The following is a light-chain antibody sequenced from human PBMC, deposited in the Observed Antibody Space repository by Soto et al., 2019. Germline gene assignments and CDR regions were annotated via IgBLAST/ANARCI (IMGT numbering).Light chain of an antibody. CDR2: DTS. CDR3: QQRSRWPPMT. CDR1: QTLSNSC. Sequence: EIVLTQSPGTLSLSPGERATLSCRASQTLSNSCIAWYQQKPGQAPRLLIYDTSSRATGVPDRYSASGSGTDFTLTISSLEPEDFAVYYCQQRSRWPPMTFGQGTRLEIK. J-gene: IGKJ5*01. V-gene: IGKV3D-20*02.